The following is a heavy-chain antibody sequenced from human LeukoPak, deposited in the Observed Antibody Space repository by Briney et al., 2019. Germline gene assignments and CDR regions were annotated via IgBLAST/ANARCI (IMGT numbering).Heavy chain of an antibody. V-gene: IGHV1-69*06. D-gene: IGHD2-2*01. Sequence: ASVKVSCKASGGTFSSYAISWVRQAPGQGLEWMGGIIPIFGTANYAQKFQGRVTMTEDTSTDTAYMELSSLRSEDTAVYYCATQNSTSWMDYYYYYYMDVWGKGTTVTVSS. CDR3: ATQNSTSWMDYYYYYYMDV. J-gene: IGHJ6*03. CDR1: GGTFSSYA. CDR2: IIPIFGTA.